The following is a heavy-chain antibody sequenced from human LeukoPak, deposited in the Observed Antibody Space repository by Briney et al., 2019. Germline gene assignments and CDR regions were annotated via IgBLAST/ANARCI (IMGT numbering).Heavy chain of an antibody. CDR1: GYTFTSYG. CDR3: ARGPGLATIWSRYYMDV. CDR2: ITPIFGTP. Sequence: ASVKVSCKASGYTFTSYGISWVRQAPGQGLEWMGGITPIFGTPNYAQKFQGRVTITADESTSTAYMELSSLRSEDTAVYYCARGPGLATIWSRYYMDVWGKGTTVTISS. V-gene: IGHV1-69*13. D-gene: IGHD5-12*01. J-gene: IGHJ6*03.